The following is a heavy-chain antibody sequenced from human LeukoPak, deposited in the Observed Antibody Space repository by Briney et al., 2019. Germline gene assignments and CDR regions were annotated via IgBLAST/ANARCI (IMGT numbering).Heavy chain of an antibody. CDR3: ARKAFGSSSWSVDF. D-gene: IGHD6-13*01. J-gene: IGHJ4*02. Sequence: ASVKVSCKASGYTFPAYQMHWVRQAPGQGLEWMGWINPNSGGANYAQKFQGRVTMTRDTSSTTAYMELSGLRSDDTAVYYCARKAFGSSSWSVDFWGQGTLVTVSS. CDR1: GYTFPAYQ. CDR2: INPNSGGA. V-gene: IGHV1-2*02.